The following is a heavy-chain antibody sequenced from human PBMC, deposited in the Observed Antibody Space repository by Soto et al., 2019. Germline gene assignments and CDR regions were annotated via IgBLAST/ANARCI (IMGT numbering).Heavy chain of an antibody. D-gene: IGHD7-27*01. CDR1: GDTFKNCV. CDR3: AAELGFGTLSVG. V-gene: IGHV1-69*01. J-gene: IGHJ6*01. CDR2: IIPLFGTT. Sequence: QVQVVQSGVEVRRPGSSVKVSCKASGDTFKNCVISWVRQAPGQGLEWMGGIIPLFGTTDFAQRLHGRLTTRTGETKTTAYMELSRLRFEDTATDYCAAELGFGTLSVGWGQGTTVIVSS.